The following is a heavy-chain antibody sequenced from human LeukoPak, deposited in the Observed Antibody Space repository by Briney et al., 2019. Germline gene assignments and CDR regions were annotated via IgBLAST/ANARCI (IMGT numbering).Heavy chain of an antibody. D-gene: IGHD3-3*01. CDR2: IFSGGSDT. CDR1: GYKFTNNW. CDR3: AGHFGPDVRKGGFSF. J-gene: IGHJ4*02. V-gene: IGHV5-51*01. Sequence: GESLKISCMASGYKFTNNWIAWVRQKPGKGLEWMGIIFSGGSDTRYSPSFQGQVTISVDKSISTAFLQWSSLKASDTAIYYCAGHFGPDVRKGGFSFWGQGALISVSS.